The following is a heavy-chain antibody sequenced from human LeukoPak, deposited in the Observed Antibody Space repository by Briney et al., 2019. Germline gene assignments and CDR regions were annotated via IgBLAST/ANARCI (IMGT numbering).Heavy chain of an antibody. Sequence: GGSLRLSCAASGFTFSSYEMNWVRQAPGKGVEWVSYISSSGSTIYYADSVKGRFTISRDNAKNSLYLQMNSPRAEDTAVYYCARSGHSSSWYLDYWGQGTLVTVSS. D-gene: IGHD6-13*01. V-gene: IGHV3-48*03. CDR1: GFTFSSYE. J-gene: IGHJ4*02. CDR3: ARSGHSSSWYLDY. CDR2: ISSSGSTI.